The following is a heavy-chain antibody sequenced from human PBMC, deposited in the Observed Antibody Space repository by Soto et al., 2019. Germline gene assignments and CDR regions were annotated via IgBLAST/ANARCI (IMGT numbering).Heavy chain of an antibody. J-gene: IGHJ4*02. Sequence: QVQLVESGGGVVQPGRSLRLSCAASGFTFSSYAMHWVRQAPGKGLEWVAVISYDGSNKYYADSVKGRFTISRDNSXTMXLQMNSLRAEDTAVYYCVRDTSPYSSGWHNRHSDYWGQGTLVTVSS. D-gene: IGHD6-19*01. V-gene: IGHV3-30-3*01. CDR1: GFTFSSYA. CDR3: VRDTSPYSSGWHNRHSDY. CDR2: ISYDGSNK.